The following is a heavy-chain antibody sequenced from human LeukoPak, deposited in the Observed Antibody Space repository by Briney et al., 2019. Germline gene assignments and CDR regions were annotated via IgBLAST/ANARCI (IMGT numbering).Heavy chain of an antibody. CDR1: GFTFSSYA. CDR3: ARAGSGSYYKPHPFDY. Sequence: GGSLRLSCAASGFTFSSYAMHWVRQAPGKGLEYVSAISSNGGSTYYANSVKGRFAISRDNSKNTLYLQMGSLRAEDMAVYYCARAGSGSYYKPHPFDYWGQGTLVTVSS. J-gene: IGHJ4*02. V-gene: IGHV3-64*01. D-gene: IGHD3-10*01. CDR2: ISSNGGST.